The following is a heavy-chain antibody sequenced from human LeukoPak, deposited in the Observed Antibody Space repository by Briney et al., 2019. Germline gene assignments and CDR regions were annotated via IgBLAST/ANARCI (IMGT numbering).Heavy chain of an antibody. CDR1: GCNFTSYS. CDR3: ARDYRSSSGRAFDI. CDR2: ISSRITTI. J-gene: IGHJ3*02. Sequence: GGSLRLSCAASGCNFTSYSMNWVRQAPGKGLEWVSYISSRITTIYYADSVKGRFTISRDNAKNSLYLQMNRLRAEDTAVYYCARDYRSSSGRAFDIWGQGTMVTVSS. V-gene: IGHV3-48*04. D-gene: IGHD6-13*01.